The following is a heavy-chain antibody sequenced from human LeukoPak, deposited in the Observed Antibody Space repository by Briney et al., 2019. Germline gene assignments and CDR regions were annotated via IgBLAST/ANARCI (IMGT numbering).Heavy chain of an antibody. CDR3: ARERFDGVGSGPAYQLLWFGGKFDY. Sequence: ASVKVSCKASGGTFSSYAISWVRQAPGQGLEWMGGIIPIFGTANYAQKFQGRVTITADESTSTAYMELSSLRSEDTAVYYCARERFDGVGSGPAYQLLWFGGKFDYWGQGTLVTVSP. V-gene: IGHV1-69*01. D-gene: IGHD3-10*01. CDR2: IIPIFGTA. CDR1: GGTFSSYA. J-gene: IGHJ4*02.